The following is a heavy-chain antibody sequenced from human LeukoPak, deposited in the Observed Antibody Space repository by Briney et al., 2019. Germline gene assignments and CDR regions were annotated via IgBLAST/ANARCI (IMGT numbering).Heavy chain of an antibody. J-gene: IGHJ4*02. D-gene: IGHD2-15*01. Sequence: GGSLRLSCAASGFTFSSYAMSWVRQAQGKGLEWVSVISGSGGSTYYADSVKGRFTVSRDNSENMLYLQMNSLRAEDTAVYYCAQDLSYIGLDNWGQGTLVTVSS. CDR1: GFTFSSYA. CDR2: ISGSGGST. CDR3: AQDLSYIGLDN. V-gene: IGHV3-23*01.